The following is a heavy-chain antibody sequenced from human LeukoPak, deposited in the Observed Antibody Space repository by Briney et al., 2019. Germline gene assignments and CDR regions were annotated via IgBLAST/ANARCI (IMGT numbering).Heavy chain of an antibody. Sequence: SETLSLTCSVSGYSLTGGYYWGWIRQSPGKGLEWMGSIFHSGTTHYNPALKSRVTMSVDTSKNQFSLNLSPVTVADSAKYYCARVGYYTAGDHASGWFDPWGQGTLVTASS. D-gene: IGHD2-8*02. J-gene: IGHJ5*02. CDR2: IFHSGTT. V-gene: IGHV4-38-2*02. CDR1: GYSLTGGYY. CDR3: ARVGYYTAGDHASGWFDP.